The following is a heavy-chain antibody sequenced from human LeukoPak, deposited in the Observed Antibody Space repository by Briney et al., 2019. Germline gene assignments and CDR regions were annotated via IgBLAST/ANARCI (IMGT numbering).Heavy chain of an antibody. CDR2: INPNSGGT. CDR3: ARSFYYDSSGYYYVGVAFDI. CDR1: GYTFTGYY. Sequence: ASVNVSFTASGYTFTGYYIHWVRQAPGQGLAWMGWINPNSGGTNYAQKFQGRVTMTRDTSISTAYMELSRLRSDDTAVYYCARSFYYDSSGYYYVGVAFDIWGQGTMVTVSS. D-gene: IGHD3-22*01. J-gene: IGHJ3*02. V-gene: IGHV1-2*02.